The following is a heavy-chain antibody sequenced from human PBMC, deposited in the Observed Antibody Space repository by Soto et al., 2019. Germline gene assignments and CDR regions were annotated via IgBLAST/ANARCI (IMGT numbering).Heavy chain of an antibody. CDR2: INPSGGST. D-gene: IGHD3-3*01. V-gene: IGHV1-46*01. CDR1: GYTFTSYY. Sequence: QVQLVQSGAEVKKPGASVKVSCKASGYTFTSYYMHWVRQAPGQGLEWMGIINPSGGSTSYAQKFQGRVTMTRDTSTSTVYMELSSLRSEDTAVYYCASSTYYDFWSGLRPLGGGMDVWGQGTTVTVSS. CDR3: ASSTYYDFWSGLRPLGGGMDV. J-gene: IGHJ6*02.